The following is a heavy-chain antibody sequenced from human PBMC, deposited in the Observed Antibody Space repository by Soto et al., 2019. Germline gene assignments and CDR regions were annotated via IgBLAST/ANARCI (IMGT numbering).Heavy chain of an antibody. D-gene: IGHD2-15*01. V-gene: IGHV4-39*07. CDR2: IYSSGST. J-gene: IGHJ6*02. CDR1: GGSISSSSYY. CDR3: ARFSRSSRDSDMDV. Sequence: SETLSLTCTVSGGSISSSSYYWGWVRQPPGRGLEWIGSIYSSGSTYYSPSLESRVTMSVDMSKNQFSLKLTSVIAVDTAVYYCARFSRSSRDSDMDVWGQGTTVTAP.